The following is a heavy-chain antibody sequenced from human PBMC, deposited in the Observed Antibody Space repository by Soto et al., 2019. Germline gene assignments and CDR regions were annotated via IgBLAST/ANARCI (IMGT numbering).Heavy chain of an antibody. J-gene: IGHJ1*01. D-gene: IGHD3-22*01. Sequence: QVQLVQSGAEVKKPGASVKVSCKASGYTFTSYGISWVRQAPGQGLEWMGWISAYNGNTNYAQKLQGRVTMTTDTSTSTVYMELRSLRSDDTVFYYCARAVDYYDSSGYYTHEYFQHWGQGTLVTVSS. CDR1: GYTFTSYG. CDR3: ARAVDYYDSSGYYTHEYFQH. V-gene: IGHV1-18*01. CDR2: ISAYNGNT.